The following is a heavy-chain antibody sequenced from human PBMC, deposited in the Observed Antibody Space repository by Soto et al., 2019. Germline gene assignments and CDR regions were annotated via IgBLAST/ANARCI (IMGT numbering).Heavy chain of an antibody. CDR3: AKDHGGGQWLATPLPYYFDY. CDR2: ISGGGGST. V-gene: IGHV3-23*01. D-gene: IGHD6-19*01. J-gene: IGHJ4*02. Sequence: EVQLLESGGGLVQPGGSLRLSCAASGFTFSSYAMSWVRQAPGKGLEWVSAISGGGGSTYYADSVKGRFTISRDNSKNTLYLQMNSLRAEDTAVYYCAKDHGGGQWLATPLPYYFDYWGQGTLVTVSS. CDR1: GFTFSSYA.